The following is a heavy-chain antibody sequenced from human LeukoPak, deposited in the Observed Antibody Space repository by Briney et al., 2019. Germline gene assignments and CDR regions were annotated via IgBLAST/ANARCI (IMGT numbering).Heavy chain of an antibody. CDR2: INTDGSIT. D-gene: IGHD3-10*01. J-gene: IGHJ4*02. V-gene: IGHV3-74*01. Sequence: GGSLRLSCAASGFTLSDYWIHWVRQAPGEGLVWVSRINTDGSITNYADSVKGRFSISRDNAKNTLYLQMSSLRAEDTAVYYCARDRGPRTGFMVREAYDYWGQGTLVTVSS. CDR1: GFTLSDYW. CDR3: ARDRGPRTGFMVREAYDY.